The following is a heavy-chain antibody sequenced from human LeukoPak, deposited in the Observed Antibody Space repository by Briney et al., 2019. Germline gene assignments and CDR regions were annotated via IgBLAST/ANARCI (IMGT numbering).Heavy chain of an antibody. Sequence: GGSLRLSCAASGFTFSSYGMHWVRQAPGKGLEWVAFIRYDGSNKYYADSVKGRFTMSGDNSKNTLYLQMNSLRAEDTAVYYCAKDRVAPFDYWGQGTLVTVSS. V-gene: IGHV3-30*02. D-gene: IGHD3-10*01. CDR2: IRYDGSNK. CDR3: AKDRVAPFDY. J-gene: IGHJ4*02. CDR1: GFTFSSYG.